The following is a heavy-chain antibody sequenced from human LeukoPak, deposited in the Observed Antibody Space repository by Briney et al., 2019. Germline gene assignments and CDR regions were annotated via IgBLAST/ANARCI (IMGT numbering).Heavy chain of an antibody. D-gene: IGHD3-3*01. Sequence: PGGSLRLSCAASGFTFRTYGMHWVRQAPGKWLEWVAFIRYDGSNKYYAGSVKGRFTVSRDNSQSTLYLQMNSLRVEDTDVYYCAKRVVIKSTDYFYYYIHVWGKGTMVTVSS. V-gene: IGHV3-30*02. CDR3: AKRVVIKSTDYFYYYIHV. CDR2: IRYDGSNK. J-gene: IGHJ6*03. CDR1: GFTFRTYG.